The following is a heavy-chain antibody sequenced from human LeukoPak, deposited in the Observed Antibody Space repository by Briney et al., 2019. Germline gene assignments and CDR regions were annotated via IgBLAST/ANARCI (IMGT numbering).Heavy chain of an antibody. CDR2: IDPKNGDT. CDR3: ARLSAL. V-gene: IGHV1-2*02. CDR1: GYPFSDYY. J-gene: IGHJ4*02. Sequence: GASVKVSCTTSGYPFSDYYIHWIRQASGQGLESMGWIDPKNGDTKYAERSQGRLIISMDTSIDTVYMELSSLRYDDTAVYYCARLSALWGQGTLVTVSS.